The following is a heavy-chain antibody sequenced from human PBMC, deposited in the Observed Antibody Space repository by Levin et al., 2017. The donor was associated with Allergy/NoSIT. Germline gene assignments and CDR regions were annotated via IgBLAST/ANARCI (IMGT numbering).Heavy chain of an antibody. V-gene: IGHV1-8*01. CDR1: GYTFTSYD. J-gene: IGHJ4*02. Sequence: ASVKVSCKASGYTFTSYDINWVRQATGQGLEWMGRMTPNTGNTVYAQKFQGRVSMTRNTSITTAYMELSSLRSEDTAVYYCARGPFYGLPYIDSWGQGTLVTVSS. D-gene: IGHD2/OR15-2a*01. CDR2: MTPNTGNT. CDR3: ARGPFYGLPYIDS.